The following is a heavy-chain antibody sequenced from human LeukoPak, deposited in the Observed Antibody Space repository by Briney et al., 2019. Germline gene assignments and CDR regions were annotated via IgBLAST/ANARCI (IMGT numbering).Heavy chain of an antibody. CDR2: ISSSSSTI. J-gene: IGHJ4*02. D-gene: IGHD5-18*01. CDR3: ASFDVDTAMVGIDY. V-gene: IGHV3-48*04. CDR1: GFTFSSYS. Sequence: GGSLRLSCAASGFTFSSYSMNWVRQAPGKGLEWVSYISSSSSTIYYADSVKGRFTISRDNAKNSLYLQMNSLRAEDTAVYYCASFDVDTAMVGIDYWGQGTLVTVSS.